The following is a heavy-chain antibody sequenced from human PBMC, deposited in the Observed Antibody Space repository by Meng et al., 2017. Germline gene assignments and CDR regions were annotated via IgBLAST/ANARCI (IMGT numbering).Heavy chain of an antibody. Sequence: HVQVQESGTALVKPSQTLSLTCTVSAGSIISGSYYCRWCRQHPGKGLEWIGYIYYSGGTYYNPSLKSLVTISVDTSKNQFSLKLSSVTAADTAVYYCARADRRVGSYGPNWFDPWGQGTLVTVSS. CDR1: AGSIISGSYY. V-gene: IGHV4-31*01. CDR3: ARADRRVGSYGPNWFDP. J-gene: IGHJ5*02. D-gene: IGHD5-18*01. CDR2: IYYSGGT.